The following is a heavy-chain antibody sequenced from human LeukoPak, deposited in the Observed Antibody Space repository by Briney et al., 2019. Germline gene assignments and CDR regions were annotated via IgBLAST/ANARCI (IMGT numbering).Heavy chain of an antibody. CDR1: GGSVSSGSYY. CDR2: IYYSGST. Sequence: PSETLSLTCTVSGGSVSSGSYYWSWIRQPPGKGLEWIGYIYYSGSTNYNPFLKSRVTISVDTSKNQFSLKLSSVTAADTAVYYCARDSSLGYFDYWGQGTLVTVSS. D-gene: IGHD7-27*01. CDR3: ARDSSLGYFDY. V-gene: IGHV4-61*01. J-gene: IGHJ4*02.